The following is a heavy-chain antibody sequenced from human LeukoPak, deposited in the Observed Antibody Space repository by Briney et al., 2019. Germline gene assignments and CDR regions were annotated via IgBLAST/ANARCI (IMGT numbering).Heavy chain of an antibody. CDR3: AKLLNFHSSVYFGH. CDR1: GFSFDDYA. J-gene: IGHJ4*02. D-gene: IGHD3-22*01. Sequence: PGGSLRLSCAASGFSFDDYAMHWVRQAPGEGLEWVSGITWNSGGSTYYADSVKGRFTISRDNSKNTLYLRMNSLRAEDTAVYYCAKLLNFHSSVYFGHWGQGPLVPVSS. CDR2: ITWNSGGST. V-gene: IGHV3-23*01.